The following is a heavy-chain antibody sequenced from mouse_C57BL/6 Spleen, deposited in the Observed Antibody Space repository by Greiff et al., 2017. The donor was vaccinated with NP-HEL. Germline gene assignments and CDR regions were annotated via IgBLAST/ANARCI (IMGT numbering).Heavy chain of an antibody. CDR1: GYTFTDYE. J-gene: IGHJ2*01. CDR3: TRYYGSSEYFDY. Sequence: QVQLQQSGAELVRPGASVTLSCKASGYTFTDYEMHWVKQTPVHGLEWIGAIDPETGGTAYNQKFKGKAILTADKSSSTAYMELRSLTSEDSAVYYCTRYYGSSEYFDYWGQGTTLTVSS. CDR2: IDPETGGT. V-gene: IGHV1-15*01. D-gene: IGHD1-1*01.